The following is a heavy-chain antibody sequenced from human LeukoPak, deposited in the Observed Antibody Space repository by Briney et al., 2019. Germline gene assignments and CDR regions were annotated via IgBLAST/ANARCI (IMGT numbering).Heavy chain of an antibody. CDR2: IYHSGNT. V-gene: IGHV4-38-2*02. CDR3: ARDRYCSSTSCRSAFDI. D-gene: IGHD2-2*01. Sequence: SETLSLTCTVSGYSINSGYYWGWIRQPLGKGLEWIGSIYHSGNTYYNPSLKSRVTISVDTSKNQFSLKLSSVTAADTAVYYCARDRYCSSTSCRSAFDIWGQGTMVTVSS. CDR1: GYSINSGYY. J-gene: IGHJ3*02.